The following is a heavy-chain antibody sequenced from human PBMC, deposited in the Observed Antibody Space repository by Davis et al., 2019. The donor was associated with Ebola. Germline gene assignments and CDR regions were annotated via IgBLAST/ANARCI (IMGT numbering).Heavy chain of an antibody. CDR1: GFTFSSYA. V-gene: IGHV3-30-3*01. J-gene: IGHJ3*02. CDR3: ARDWGITTVVTPDAFDI. CDR2: ISYDGSNK. Sequence: GGSLRLSCAASGFTFSSYAMHWVRQAPGKGLEWVAVISYDGSNKYYADSVKGRFTISRDNSKNTLYLQMNSLRAEDTAVYYCARDWGITTVVTPDAFDIWGQGTMVTVSS. D-gene: IGHD4-23*01.